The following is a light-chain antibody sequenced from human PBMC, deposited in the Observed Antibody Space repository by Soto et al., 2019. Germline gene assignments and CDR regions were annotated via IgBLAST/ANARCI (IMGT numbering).Light chain of an antibody. Sequence: QAVVTQPPSASGTPGQRVTISCSGSSSNIGSNNVNWYQQLPGTAPKLLIYRNNQRPSGVPDRFSGSKSGTSASLAISGLQSEDEANYYCAAWDDSLNAVVFGGGTKLTVL. V-gene: IGLV1-44*01. CDR3: AAWDDSLNAVV. CDR1: SSNIGSNN. J-gene: IGLJ2*01. CDR2: RNN.